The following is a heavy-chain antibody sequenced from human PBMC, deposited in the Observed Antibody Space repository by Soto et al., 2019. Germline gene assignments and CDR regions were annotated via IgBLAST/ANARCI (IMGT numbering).Heavy chain of an antibody. V-gene: IGHV5-51*01. CDR2: IYARDSDT. CDR1: GFSFTNFC. CDR3: ARDVDTAMRLGGQQLVPLDY. Sequence: GESLKISCQTSGFSFTNFCIGWVRQRPAKGLEWMGIIYARDSDTKYSPSFQGQVTISVDTSKNQFSLKLSSVTAADTAVYYCARDVDTAMRLGGQQLVPLDYWGQGTLVTVSS. D-gene: IGHD5-18*01. J-gene: IGHJ4*02.